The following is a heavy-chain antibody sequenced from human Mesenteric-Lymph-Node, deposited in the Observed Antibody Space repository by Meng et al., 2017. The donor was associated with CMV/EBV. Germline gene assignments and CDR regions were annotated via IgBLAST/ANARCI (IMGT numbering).Heavy chain of an antibody. J-gene: IGHJ5*02. CDR3: AKDEYSSSWYWFDP. CDR2: IRYDGNNK. Sequence: GGSLRLSCAASGFTFSSYGMHWVRQAPGKGLEWVAYIRYDGNNKYYADSVKGRFTISRDNSKNTLYLQMNSLKPEDTAVYYCAKDEYSSSWYWFDPWGQGTLVTVSS. CDR1: GFTFSSYG. V-gene: IGHV3-30*02. D-gene: IGHD6-13*01.